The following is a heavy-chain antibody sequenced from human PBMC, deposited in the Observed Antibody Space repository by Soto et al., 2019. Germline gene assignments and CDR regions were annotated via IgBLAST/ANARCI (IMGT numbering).Heavy chain of an antibody. V-gene: IGHV4-39*01. J-gene: IGHJ4*02. D-gene: IGHD6-13*01. CDR2: IYSGST. CDR1: GGSISSSSSY. CDR3: ATTRGIAVGGSFDY. Sequence: SETLSLTCTVSGGSISSSSSYWGWIRQPPGKGLEWIGTIYSGSTYYNPSLKSRVTISVDTSKNQFSLKLSSVAAADTAIYFCATTRGIAVGGSFDYWGQGAPVTVSS.